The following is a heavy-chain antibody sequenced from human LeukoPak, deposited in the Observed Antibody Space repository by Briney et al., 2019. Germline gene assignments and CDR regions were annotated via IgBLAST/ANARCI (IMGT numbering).Heavy chain of an antibody. J-gene: IGHJ1*01. D-gene: IGHD6-19*01. V-gene: IGHV3-30*18. CDR2: ISYDGSNK. CDR3: AKDPIAVAGRHFEYFQH. CDR1: GFTFSSYG. Sequence: GGSLRLSCAASGFTFSSYGMHWVRQAPGKGLEWVAVISYDGSNKYYADSVKGRFTISRDNSKNTLYLQMNSLRAEDTAVYYCAKDPIAVAGRHFEYFQHWGQGTLVTVSS.